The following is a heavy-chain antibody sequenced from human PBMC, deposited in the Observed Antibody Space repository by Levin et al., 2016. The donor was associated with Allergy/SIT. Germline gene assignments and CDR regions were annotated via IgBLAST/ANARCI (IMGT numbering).Heavy chain of an antibody. V-gene: IGHV1-2*02. Sequence: ASVKVSCKASGYTFTDYYMHWVRQAPGQGLEWMGWINPKSGGTNYAQKFQGRVTMTRDTSTSTAYMELNRLRSDDTAVYYCARIYSGIYRNGDYWGQGTLVTVSS. D-gene: IGHD1-26*01. J-gene: IGHJ4*02. CDR3: ARIYSGIYRNGDY. CDR1: GYTFTDYY. CDR2: INPKSGGT.